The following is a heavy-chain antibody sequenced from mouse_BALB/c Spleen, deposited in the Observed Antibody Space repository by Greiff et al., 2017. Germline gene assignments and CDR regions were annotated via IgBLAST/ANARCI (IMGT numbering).Heavy chain of an antibody. CDR1: GFTFSSYG. D-gene: IGHD2-1*01. Sequence: DVMLVESGGGLVQPGGSLKLSCAASGFTFSSYGMSWVRQTPDKRLELVATINSNGGSTYYPDSVKGRFTISRDNAKNTLYLQMSSLKSEDTAMYDCARDGNYCYAMDYWDQGTSVTVSS. CDR3: ARDGNYCYAMDY. V-gene: IGHV5-6-3*01. J-gene: IGHJ4*01. CDR2: INSNGGST.